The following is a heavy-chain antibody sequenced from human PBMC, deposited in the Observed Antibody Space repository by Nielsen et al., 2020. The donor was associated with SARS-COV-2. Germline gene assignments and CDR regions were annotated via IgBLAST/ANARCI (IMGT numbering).Heavy chain of an antibody. D-gene: IGHD6-19*01. V-gene: IGHV3-30*03. J-gene: IGHJ6*02. CDR3: ARIAVLSKTYGMDV. Sequence: GESLKISCAASGFTFSSYGMHWVRQAPGKGLEWVAVISYDGSNKYYADSVKGRFTISRDNAKNSLYLQMNSLRAEDTAVYYCARIAVLSKTYGMDVWGQGTTVTVSS. CDR1: GFTFSSYG. CDR2: ISYDGSNK.